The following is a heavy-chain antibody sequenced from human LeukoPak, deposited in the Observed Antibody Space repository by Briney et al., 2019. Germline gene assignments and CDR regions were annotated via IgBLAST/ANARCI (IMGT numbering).Heavy chain of an antibody. CDR2: IYYSGST. D-gene: IGHD5-24*01. Sequence: PSETLSLTCTVSGGSVSSGSYYWSWIRQPPGKGLEWIGYIYYSGSTSYNPSLKSRVTISVDTSKNQFSLKLSSVTAADTAVYYCARGGGRWLQFPYFDYWGQGTLVTVSS. J-gene: IGHJ4*02. CDR3: ARGGGRWLQFPYFDY. CDR1: GGSVSSGSYY. V-gene: IGHV4-61*01.